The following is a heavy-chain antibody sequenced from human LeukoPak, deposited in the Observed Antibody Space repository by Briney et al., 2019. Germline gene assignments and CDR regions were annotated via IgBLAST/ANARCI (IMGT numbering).Heavy chain of an antibody. CDR1: GYAFSGQF. V-gene: IGHV1-18*01. CDR2: ISAYNGNT. J-gene: IGHJ4*02. D-gene: IGHD6-19*01. CDR3: ARMSGWYSGFDY. Sequence: ASVQVSCKAYGYAFSGQFLHWIRQAPGQGLEWMGWISAYNGNTNYAQKLQGRVTMTTDTSTSTAYMELRSLRSDDTAVYYCARMSGWYSGFDYWGQGTLVTVSS.